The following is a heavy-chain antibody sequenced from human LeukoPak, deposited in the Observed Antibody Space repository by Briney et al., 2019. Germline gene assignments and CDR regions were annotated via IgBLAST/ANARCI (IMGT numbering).Heavy chain of an antibody. J-gene: IGHJ6*02. CDR3: AKSRGSGSYYYYNGMDV. CDR2: ISGSGGST. V-gene: IGHV3-23*01. CDR1: GFTFSSYA. D-gene: IGHD3-10*01. Sequence: GGSLRLSCAASGFTFSSYAMSWVRQAPGKGLEWVSAISGSGGSTYYADSVKGRFTISRDNSKNTLYLQMNSLRAEDTAVYHCAKSRGSGSYYYYNGMDVWGQGTTVTVSS.